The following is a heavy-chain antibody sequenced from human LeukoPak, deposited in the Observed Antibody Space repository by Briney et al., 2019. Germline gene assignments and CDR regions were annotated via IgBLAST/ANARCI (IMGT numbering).Heavy chain of an antibody. CDR1: GGSISFNH. CDR2: INYSGST. CDR3: ARLETVAGFDY. V-gene: IGHV4-59*08. Sequence: PSETLSLTCSVPGGSISFNHWSWIRQPPGKGLEWIGYINYSGSTNYNPSLKSRITISIDTSTNQFSLKLNSVTAADTAVYYCARLETVAGFDYWGQGTLVTVSS. D-gene: IGHD6-19*01. J-gene: IGHJ4*02.